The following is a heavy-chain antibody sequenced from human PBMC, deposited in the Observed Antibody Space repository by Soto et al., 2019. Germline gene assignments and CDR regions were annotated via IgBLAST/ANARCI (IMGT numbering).Heavy chain of an antibody. CDR3: VRRPVSATGIDWFAP. CDR2: IIPIFGTS. J-gene: IGHJ5*02. Sequence: SVKVSCKASGGTFNNHAITWVRQAPVQGLEWMGWIIPIFGTSNYAQKFQGRVTITADESTRTAYMELSSLRSEDTAVYYCVRRPVSATGIDWFAPWGQGTLVTVSS. CDR1: GGTFNNHA. V-gene: IGHV1-69*13. D-gene: IGHD6-13*01.